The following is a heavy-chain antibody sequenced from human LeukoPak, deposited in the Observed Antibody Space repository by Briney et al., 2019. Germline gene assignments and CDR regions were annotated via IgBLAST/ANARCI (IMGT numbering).Heavy chain of an antibody. CDR1: GYTFTGYY. CDR2: INPNSGGT. D-gene: IGHD2/OR15-2a*01. V-gene: IGHV1-2*02. J-gene: IGHJ3*02. CDR3: ARISAYLSGAFDI. Sequence: ASVKVSCKASGYTFTGYYLHWVRQAPGQGLEWMGWINPNSGGTNYAQKFQGRVTMTRDTSISTAYMELSRLRSDDTAVYYCARISAYLSGAFDIWGQGKMVTVSS.